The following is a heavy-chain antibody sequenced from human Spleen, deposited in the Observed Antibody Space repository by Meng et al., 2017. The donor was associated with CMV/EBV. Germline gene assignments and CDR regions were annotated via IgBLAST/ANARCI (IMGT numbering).Heavy chain of an antibody. J-gene: IGHJ4*02. CDR3: ARVEVGTTSGDY. V-gene: IGHV1-18*01. CDR1: GYTFTNYG. CDR2: ISAYNGNT. D-gene: IGHD1-26*01. Sequence: VQYGGEVKKPGASVKVSCKASGYTFTNYGITWVRQAPGQGLEWMGWISAYNGNTNYAQTLQGRVTMTTDTSTSTAYMELGSLRSDDTAVYYCARVEVGTTSGDYWGQGTLVTVSS.